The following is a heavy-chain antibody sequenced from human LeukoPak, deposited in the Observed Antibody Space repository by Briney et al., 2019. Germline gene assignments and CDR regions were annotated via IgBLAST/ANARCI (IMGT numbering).Heavy chain of an antibody. Sequence: SETLSLTCTVSGGSISTYYWSWIRQPAGKGLEWIGRISNSGSASYNPSLQSRVTMSLDTSKNQFSLQLSSVTAADTAVYYCARNATTVTTIIDYWGQGTLVTVSS. CDR2: ISNSGSA. V-gene: IGHV4-4*07. J-gene: IGHJ4*02. CDR3: ARNATTVTTIIDY. D-gene: IGHD4-17*01. CDR1: GGSISTYY.